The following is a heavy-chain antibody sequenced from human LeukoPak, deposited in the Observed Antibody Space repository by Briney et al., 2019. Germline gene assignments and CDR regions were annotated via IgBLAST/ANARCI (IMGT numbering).Heavy chain of an antibody. CDR1: GYTFTGYD. V-gene: IGHV1-2*06. Sequence: ASVKVSCKASGYTFTGYDMHWVRQAPGQGLEWMGHITPNSGSTHSAQKFKGRFTITRDTTINTAYLQLSILTSDDTAVYYCATGLFSPDSGVHSFDFWGQGTLVTVSS. CDR2: ITPNSGST. D-gene: IGHD2/OR15-2a*01. J-gene: IGHJ4*02. CDR3: ATGLFSPDSGVHSFDF.